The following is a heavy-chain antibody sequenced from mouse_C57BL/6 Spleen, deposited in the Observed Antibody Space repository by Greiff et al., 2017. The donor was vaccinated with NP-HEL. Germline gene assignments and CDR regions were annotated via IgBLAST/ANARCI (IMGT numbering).Heavy chain of an antibody. CDR1: GFTFSDYG. J-gene: IGHJ2*01. V-gene: IGHV5-17*01. CDR3: AKEEDFLFDY. CDR2: ISSGSSTI. Sequence: EVQLVESGGGLVKPGGSLKLSCAASGFTFSDYGMHWVRQAPEKGLEWVAYISSGSSTIYYADTVKGRFTISRDTAKNTLFLQMTRLRSEDTAMYYCAKEEDFLFDYWGQGTTLTVSS.